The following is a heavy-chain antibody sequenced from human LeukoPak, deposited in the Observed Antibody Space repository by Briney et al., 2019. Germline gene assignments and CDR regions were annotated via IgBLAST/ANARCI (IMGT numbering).Heavy chain of an antibody. CDR2: INHSGST. Sequence: SETLSLTCAVYGGSFSGYYWSWIRQPPGKGLEWIGEINHSGSTNYNPSLKSRVTISVDTSKNQFSLKLSSVTAADTAVYYCAGTYYDFWSGYYPRGLNDYWGQGTLVTVSS. CDR3: AGTYYDFWSGYYPRGLNDY. CDR1: GGSFSGYY. V-gene: IGHV4-34*01. D-gene: IGHD3-3*01. J-gene: IGHJ4*02.